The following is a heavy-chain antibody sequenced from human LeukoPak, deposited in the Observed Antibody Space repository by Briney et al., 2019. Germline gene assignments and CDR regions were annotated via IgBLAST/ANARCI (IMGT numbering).Heavy chain of an antibody. D-gene: IGHD3-9*01. V-gene: IGHV1-2*02. Sequence: ASVKVSCKASGYRFTGYYIHWVRQAPGQGLEWMGWINPHSGGTKFAQKFQGRVTMTRDTSISTAYMEVSRLRSDDAAVYYCAREYYDILTGSLDYWGQGTLVTVSS. CDR1: GYRFTGYY. J-gene: IGHJ4*02. CDR2: INPHSGGT. CDR3: AREYYDILTGSLDY.